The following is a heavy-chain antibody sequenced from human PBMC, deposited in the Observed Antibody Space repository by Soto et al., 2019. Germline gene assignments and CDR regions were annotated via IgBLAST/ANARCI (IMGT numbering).Heavy chain of an antibody. V-gene: IGHV3-23*01. CDR2: ISASGGST. J-gene: IGHJ4*02. Sequence: EVQLLYSGGGLVQPGGSLRLSCVASGFTSSSCAMRWVRQAQGKGLEWVSGISASGGSTYYADSVKGRFTISTDNSTNTLDLQINSLRDEDTSVYYFTANGLGTVSYFLRERGKGTLVTVAS. D-gene: IGHD3-10*01. CDR1: GFTSSSCA. CDR3: TANGLGTVSYFLRE.